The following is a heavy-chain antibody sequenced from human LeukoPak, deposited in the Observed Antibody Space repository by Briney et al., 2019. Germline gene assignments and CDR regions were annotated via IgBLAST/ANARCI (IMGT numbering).Heavy chain of an antibody. CDR2: INHRGST. Sequence: PSETLSLTCAVYGGSLSGYFWSWIRQPPGTGNGLEWIGEINHRGSTNYNPSLKSRVTISVDTSKNYLSLKMTSVTAADTAVYYCARVGADGSGFLFDYWGQGTLVTVSS. V-gene: IGHV4-34*01. CDR3: ARVGADGSGFLFDY. J-gene: IGHJ4*02. D-gene: IGHD3-10*01. CDR1: GGSLSGYF.